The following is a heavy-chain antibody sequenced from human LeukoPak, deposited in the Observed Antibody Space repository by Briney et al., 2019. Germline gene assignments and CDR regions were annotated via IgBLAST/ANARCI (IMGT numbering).Heavy chain of an antibody. D-gene: IGHD5-18*01. CDR1: GFTFSSYA. V-gene: IGHV3-23*01. CDR3: AKDPELQLWIAAVFDY. J-gene: IGHJ4*02. CDR2: ISGSGGST. Sequence: SGGSPRLSCAASGFTFSSYAMSWVRQAPGKGLEWVSAISGSGGSTYYADSVKGRFTISRDNSKNTLYLQMNSLRAEDTAVYYCAKDPELQLWIAAVFDYWGQGTLVTVSS.